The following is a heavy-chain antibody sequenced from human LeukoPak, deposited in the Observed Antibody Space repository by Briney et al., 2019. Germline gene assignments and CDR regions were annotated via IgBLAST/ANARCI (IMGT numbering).Heavy chain of an antibody. CDR3: ARHLTVAAAGSFDY. CDR2: IYYSGST. J-gene: IGHJ4*02. D-gene: IGHD6-13*01. V-gene: IGHV4-59*08. CDR1: RFSISNYY. Sequence: SESLSLTCAASRFSISNYYLSWIRQAPGKGLEWVGYIYYSGSTNYNPSLKGRLTISVDTANNQFSLKLSSVTAADTAMYYCARHLTVAAAGSFDYWGQGTLVIVSS.